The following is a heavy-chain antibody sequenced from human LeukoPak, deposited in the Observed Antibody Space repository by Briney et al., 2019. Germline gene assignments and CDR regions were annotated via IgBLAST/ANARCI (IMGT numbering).Heavy chain of an antibody. Sequence: GGSLRLSCAASGFTFSSYWMSWVRQAPGKGLEWVANIKKDGSEKYYVDSVKGRFTISRDNAKTSLYLQMNSLRAEDTAVYYCAREGIAVAGTFVYWGQGTLVTVSS. D-gene: IGHD6-19*01. V-gene: IGHV3-7*01. CDR1: GFTFSSYW. CDR2: IKKDGSEK. J-gene: IGHJ4*02. CDR3: AREGIAVAGTFVY.